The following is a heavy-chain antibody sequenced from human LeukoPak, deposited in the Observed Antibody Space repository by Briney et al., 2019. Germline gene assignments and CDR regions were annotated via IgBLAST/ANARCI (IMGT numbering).Heavy chain of an antibody. V-gene: IGHV1-8*01. CDR3: AREGITMVRGVPKNWFDP. Sequence: ASVKVSCKASGYTFTSYDINWVRQATGQGLEWMGWMNPNSGNTGYAQKFQGRVTMTRNTSISTAYMELSSLRSDDTAVYYCAREGITMVRGVPKNWFDPWGQGTLVTVSS. D-gene: IGHD3-10*01. CDR2: MNPNSGNT. CDR1: GYTFTSYD. J-gene: IGHJ5*02.